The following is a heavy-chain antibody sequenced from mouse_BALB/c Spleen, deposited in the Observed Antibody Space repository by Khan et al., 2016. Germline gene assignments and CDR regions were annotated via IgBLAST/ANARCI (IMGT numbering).Heavy chain of an antibody. CDR2: IDPYNGDT. CDR1: AYAFTSYN. D-gene: IGHD1-1*01. CDR3: ARQGITTVVTKGLDY. J-gene: IGHJ2*01. Sequence: VQLQQSGPELVKPGASVKVSCKASAYAFTSYNMFWVKQSHGKSLEWIGYIDPYNGDTNYNQNFKGKATLTVDKSSSTAYMHLNSLTSEDSAVXYGARQGITTVVTKGLDYWGQGTTLTVSS. V-gene: IGHV1S135*01.